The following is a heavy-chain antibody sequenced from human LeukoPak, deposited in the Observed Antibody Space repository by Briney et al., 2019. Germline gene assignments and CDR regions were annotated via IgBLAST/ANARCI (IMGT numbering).Heavy chain of an antibody. J-gene: IGHJ4*03. D-gene: IGHD1-1*01. CDR2: INHRGDT. V-gene: IGHV4-34*01. CDR1: GGSFSTYY. Sequence: SETLSLTCAVYGGSFSTYYWSWIRQSPGKGLEWIADINHRGDTNYNPYVKSRVTISVDTSKNQFSLKVRSLTAADTAVYYCARGPTISETGYFDYWGQGTLATVSS. CDR3: ARGPTISETGYFDY.